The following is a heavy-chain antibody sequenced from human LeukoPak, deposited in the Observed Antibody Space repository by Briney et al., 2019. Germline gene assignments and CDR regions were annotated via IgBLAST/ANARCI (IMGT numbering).Heavy chain of an antibody. J-gene: IGHJ4*02. D-gene: IGHD1-26*01. CDR3: ARGDYYHFGY. Sequence: GGSLRLSCAASGFTFSDYWMHWVRQAPGKGLLWVARIYSDGSSTIYADSVQGRFTISRDNAKNTLYLQMNSLRAEDTAVYYCARGDYYHFGYWGQGTLVTVS. CDR2: IYSDGSST. V-gene: IGHV3-74*01. CDR1: GFTFSDYW.